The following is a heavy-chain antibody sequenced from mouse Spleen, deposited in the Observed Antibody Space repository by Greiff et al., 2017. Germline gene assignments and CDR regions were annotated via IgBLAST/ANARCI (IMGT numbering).Heavy chain of an antibody. CDR2: ISSGSSTI. CDR1: GFTFSDYG. CDR3: ARGYSNYGAMDY. D-gene: IGHD2-5*01. J-gene: IGHJ4*01. Sequence: VQLKESGGGLVKPGGSLKLSCAASGFTFSDYGMHWVRQAPEKGLEWVAYISSGSSTIYYADTVKGRFTISRDNAKNTLFLQMTSLRSEDTAMYYCARGYSNYGAMDYWGQGTSVTVSS. V-gene: IGHV5-17*01.